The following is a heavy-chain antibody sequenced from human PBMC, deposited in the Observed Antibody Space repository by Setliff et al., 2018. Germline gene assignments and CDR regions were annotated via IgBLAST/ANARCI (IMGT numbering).Heavy chain of an antibody. CDR1: GYTFTSYG. Sequence: PGESLKISCRASGYTFTSYGISWVRQAPGQGLEWMGWISAYNGNTNYAQRLQGRVTMTTDTSTNTAYMEVRSLGSDDTAMYYCARAVGYCSGGSCYKGDDYWGQGTLVTVSS. V-gene: IGHV1-18*01. D-gene: IGHD2-15*01. CDR3: ARAVGYCSGGSCYKGDDY. J-gene: IGHJ4*02. CDR2: ISAYNGNT.